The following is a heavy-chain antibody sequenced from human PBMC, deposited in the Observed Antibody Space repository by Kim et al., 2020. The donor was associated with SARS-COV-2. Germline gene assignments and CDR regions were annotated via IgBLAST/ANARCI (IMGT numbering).Heavy chain of an antibody. J-gene: IGHJ4*02. CDR3: AMIAAAGTPPFDY. CDR1: GFTFSDYY. D-gene: IGHD6-13*01. Sequence: GGSLRLSCAASGFTFSDYYMSWIRQAPGKGLEWVSYISSSSSYTNYADSVKGRFTISRDNAKNSLYLQMNSLRAEDTAVYYCAMIAAAGTPPFDYWGQGTLVTVSS. CDR2: ISSSSSYT. V-gene: IGHV3-11*03.